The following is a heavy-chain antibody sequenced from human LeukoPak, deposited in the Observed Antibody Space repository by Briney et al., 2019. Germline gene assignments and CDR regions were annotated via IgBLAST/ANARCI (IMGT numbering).Heavy chain of an antibody. CDR1: GFTFSNYA. J-gene: IGHJ4*02. CDR2: ISGGGDNT. CDR3: AKTTTDYGDYRTY. V-gene: IGHV3-23*01. D-gene: IGHD4-17*01. Sequence: GGSLRLSCSVFGFTFSNYAMHWVRQAPGKGLEWVSTISGGGDNTYYADSVRGRFTISRDNSNNTLYLQMTSLRAGETAVYYCAKTTTDYGDYRTYWGLGTQVTVSS.